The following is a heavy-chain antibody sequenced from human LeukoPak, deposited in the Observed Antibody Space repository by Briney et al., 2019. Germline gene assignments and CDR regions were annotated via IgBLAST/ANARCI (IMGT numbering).Heavy chain of an antibody. D-gene: IGHD4-17*01. CDR1: GGTFSSYA. V-gene: IGHV1-69*05. Sequence: SVKVSCKASGGTFSSYAISWVRQAPGQGLEWMGRIIPIFGTANYAQKFQGRVTITTEESTSTAYMELSSLRSEDTAVYYCARGPRPAVTTIPSPIDYWGQGTLVTVSS. J-gene: IGHJ4*02. CDR2: IIPIFGTA. CDR3: ARGPRPAVTTIPSPIDY.